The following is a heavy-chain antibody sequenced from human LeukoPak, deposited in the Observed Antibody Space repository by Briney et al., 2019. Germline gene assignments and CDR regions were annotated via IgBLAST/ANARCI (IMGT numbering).Heavy chain of an antibody. CDR3: AKELRSVLAYCGGDCYYDY. Sequence: GGSLRLSCAASGFTFSNYGMNWVRQAPGKGLEWVSGISGSGGTTYYADSVKGRFTISRDNSKNTLYLQMNSLRAEDTALYYCAKELRSVLAYCGGDCYYDYWGQGTLVTVSS. CDR1: GFTFSNYG. CDR2: ISGSGGTT. V-gene: IGHV3-23*01. J-gene: IGHJ4*02. D-gene: IGHD2-21*02.